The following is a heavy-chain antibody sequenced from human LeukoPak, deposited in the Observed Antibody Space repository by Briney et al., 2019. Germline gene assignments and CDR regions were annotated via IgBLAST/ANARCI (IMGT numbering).Heavy chain of an antibody. Sequence: SETLSLTCAVYGGSFSGYYWSWIRQPPGKGLEWIGEINHSGSTNYNPSLKSRVTISVDTSKNQFSLKLSSVTAADTAVNYCARRPGYSYGYNWFDPWGQGTLVTVSS. CDR2: INHSGST. V-gene: IGHV4-34*01. CDR1: GGSFSGYY. J-gene: IGHJ5*02. D-gene: IGHD5-18*01. CDR3: ARRPGYSYGYNWFDP.